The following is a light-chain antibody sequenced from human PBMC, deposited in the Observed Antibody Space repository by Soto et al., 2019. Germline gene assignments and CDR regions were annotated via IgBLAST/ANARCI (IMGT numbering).Light chain of an antibody. J-gene: IGLJ3*02. Sequence: QSALTQPASVSGSPGQSSTISCTGTSSDIGGRNHVSWYQQHPGKAPKLMIYKVSNRPSGVSNRFSGSKSDNTASLTISGLQAEDDADYYCSSYTNSNTWVFGGGTKVTVL. V-gene: IGLV2-14*01. CDR2: KVS. CDR3: SSYTNSNTWV. CDR1: SSDIGGRNH.